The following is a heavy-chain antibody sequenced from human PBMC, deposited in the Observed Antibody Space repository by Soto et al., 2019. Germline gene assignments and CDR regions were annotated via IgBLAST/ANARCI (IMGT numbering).Heavy chain of an antibody. J-gene: IGHJ4*02. D-gene: IGHD6-19*01. CDR1: GFTLSNYD. CDR2: IGTTGDP. V-gene: IGHV3-13*05. CDR3: GRGSSGWYAEIDS. Sequence: EVQLVESGGGLVQPGGSLRLSCEASGFTLSNYDMHWVRQPPVKGLEWLAAIGTTGDPYYPGSVKGRFTISRENAKSSFYIQMDSLAVGDTAVYFCGRGSSGWYAEIDSWGQGTVVTGSS.